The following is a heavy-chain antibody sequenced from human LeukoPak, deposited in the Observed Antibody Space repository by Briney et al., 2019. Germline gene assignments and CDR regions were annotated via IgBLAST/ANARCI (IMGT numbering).Heavy chain of an antibody. J-gene: IGHJ4*02. CDR2: ISSSSSYI. CDR1: GFTFSRYS. D-gene: IGHD2-2*01. V-gene: IGHV3-21*01. CDR3: ASQVVPAARVDY. Sequence: PGGSLRLSCAASGFTFSRYSMNWVRQAPGKGLEWISSISSSSSYIYYADSVKGRFTISRNNAKNSLYLQMNSLRAEDTAVYYCASQVVPAARVDYWGQGTLVTVSS.